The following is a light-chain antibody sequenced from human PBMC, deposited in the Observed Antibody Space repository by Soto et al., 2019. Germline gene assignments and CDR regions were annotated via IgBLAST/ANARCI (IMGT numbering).Light chain of an antibody. CDR2: LAS. CDR3: QQYNNWPWT. J-gene: IGKJ1*01. Sequence: EIVMTQSPATLSVSPGERATLSCRASQSVSNNLAWYQQKPCQAPRLLIYLASTRATGIPARFSGSGSGTEYSLTISSLQSEDFAVYYCQQYNNWPWTFGQGTKVDIK. CDR1: QSVSNN. V-gene: IGKV3D-15*01.